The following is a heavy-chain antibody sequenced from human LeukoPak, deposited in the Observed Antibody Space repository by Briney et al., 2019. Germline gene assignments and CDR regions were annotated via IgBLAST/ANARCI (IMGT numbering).Heavy chain of an antibody. CDR1: SGSISTSNYY. J-gene: IGHJ4*02. V-gene: IGHV4-39*07. CDR3: AREVVAAAGTVDY. CDR2: IFYSGST. Sequence: SETLSLTCTVSSGSISTSNYYWGWVRQPPGKALEWIGNIFYSGSTYYSPSLKSRVTISLDTSRNQFSLKLNSVTAADTAVYYCAREVVAAAGTVDYWGQGALVIVSS. D-gene: IGHD6-13*01.